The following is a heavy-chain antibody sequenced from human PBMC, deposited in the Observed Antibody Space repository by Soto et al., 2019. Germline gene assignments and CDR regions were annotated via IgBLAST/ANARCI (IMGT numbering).Heavy chain of an antibody. V-gene: IGHV3-23*01. D-gene: IGHD6-19*01. CDR1: GFTFNTYA. J-gene: IGHJ4*02. CDR2: ISDSGGRT. CDR3: AKELVNSGWTYFDY. Sequence: GGSLRLSCAASGFTFNTYAMSWVRQAPGKGLDWVSAISDSGGRTYYADSVKGRFTISRDNSKNTLYLQMNSLRAEDTAVYFCAKELVNSGWTYFDYWGQGTLVTVSS.